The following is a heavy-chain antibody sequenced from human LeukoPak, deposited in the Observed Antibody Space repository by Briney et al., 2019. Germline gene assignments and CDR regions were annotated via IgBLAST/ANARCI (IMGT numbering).Heavy chain of an antibody. CDR3: VKDLANFDY. CDR2: IWYDGRNK. V-gene: IGHV3-33*06. CDR1: GFTFSSYG. Sequence: PGGSLRLSCAASGFTFSSYGMHWVRQAPGKGLEWVAVIWYDGRNKYYADSVKGRFTISRDNSKNTLYLQMNSLSAEDTAVYYCVKDLANFDYWGQGTLVTVSS. J-gene: IGHJ4*02.